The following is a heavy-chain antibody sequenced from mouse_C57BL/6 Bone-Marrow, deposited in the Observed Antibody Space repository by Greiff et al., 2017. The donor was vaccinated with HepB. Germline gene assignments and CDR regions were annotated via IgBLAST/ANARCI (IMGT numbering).Heavy chain of an antibody. CDR3: ARGAY. CDR2: IYPGDGDT. J-gene: IGHJ3*01. V-gene: IGHV1-80*01. Sequence: QVQLQQPGAELVKPGASVKLSCKASGYTFTSYWMHWVKQRPGRGLEWIGQIYPGDGDTNYNGKFKGKATLTADKSSSTAYMQLSSLTSEDSAVYFCARGAYWGQGTRVTVSA. CDR1: GYTFTSYW.